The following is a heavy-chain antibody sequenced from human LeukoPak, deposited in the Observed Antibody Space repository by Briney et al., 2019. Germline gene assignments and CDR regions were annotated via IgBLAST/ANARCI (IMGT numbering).Heavy chain of an antibody. V-gene: IGHV1-46*01. CDR3: ARGASYYYDSSGYWPDY. CDR1: GYTFTSYA. J-gene: IGHJ4*02. CDR2: INPSGGST. Sequence: ASVKVSCKASGYTFTSYAMHWVRQAPGQGLEWMGIINPSGGSTSYAQKFQGRVTMTRDTSTSTVYMELSSLRSEDTAVYYCARGASYYYDSSGYWPDYWGQGTLVTVSS. D-gene: IGHD3-22*01.